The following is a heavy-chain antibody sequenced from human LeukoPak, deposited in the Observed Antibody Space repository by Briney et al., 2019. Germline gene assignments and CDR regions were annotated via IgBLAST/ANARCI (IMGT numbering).Heavy chain of an antibody. CDR3: ARGPQGVTRPEY. D-gene: IGHD4-17*01. V-gene: IGHV4-39*01. Sequence: SETLSLTCTVSGGXISSSTYFWGWIRQPPGKGLEWIGTIYYTGSTYYSPSLKSRVTISVDTSKNQFSLKVRSVTAADTAVYYCARGPQGVTRPEYWGQGTLVTVSS. CDR1: GGXISSSTYF. CDR2: IYYTGST. J-gene: IGHJ4*02.